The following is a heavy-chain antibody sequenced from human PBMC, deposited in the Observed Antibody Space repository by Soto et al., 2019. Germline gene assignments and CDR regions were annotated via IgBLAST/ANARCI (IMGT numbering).Heavy chain of an antibody. V-gene: IGHV3-23*01. CDR1: GFTFSSYA. J-gene: IGHJ6*02. CDR2: ISGSGGST. D-gene: IGHD5-18*01. CDR3: AKVGEIKLWLSAYGMDV. Sequence: PGWSLRLSCAASGFTFSSYAMSWVRQAPGKGLEWVSAISGSGGSTYYADSVKGRFTISRDNSKNTLYLQMNSLRAEDTAVYYCAKVGEIKLWLSAYGMDVWGQGSTVTVAS.